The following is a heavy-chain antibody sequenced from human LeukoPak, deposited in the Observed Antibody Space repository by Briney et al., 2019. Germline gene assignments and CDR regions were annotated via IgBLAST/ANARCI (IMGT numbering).Heavy chain of an antibody. Sequence: GGSLRLSCAASGFTFSDYYMNWIRQAPGRGLEWVSSISSISTYTAYADSLRGRFTISRDNSNNSLYLQMDSLRVEDTAVYYCARDLAPRPFDYWGQGTLVTVSS. CDR3: ARDLAPRPFDY. V-gene: IGHV3-11*06. J-gene: IGHJ4*02. D-gene: IGHD5-24*01. CDR1: GFTFSDYY. CDR2: ISSIST.